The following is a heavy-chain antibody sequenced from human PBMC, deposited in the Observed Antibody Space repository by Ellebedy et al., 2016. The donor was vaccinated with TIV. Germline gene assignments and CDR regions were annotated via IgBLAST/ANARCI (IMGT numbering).Heavy chain of an antibody. J-gene: IGHJ6*02. CDR3: AREPWDSSLSMDV. V-gene: IGHV1-69*06. D-gene: IGHD6-19*01. Sequence: AASVKVSCKASGGIFSNGAISWVRPAPGQGLEWLGGIIPLFGRQKYAQKFQGSVIISADTSTSTAYMELSSLRSEDTAVYYCAREPWDSSLSMDVWGPGTTVTVSS. CDR2: IIPLFGRQ. CDR1: GGIFSNGA.